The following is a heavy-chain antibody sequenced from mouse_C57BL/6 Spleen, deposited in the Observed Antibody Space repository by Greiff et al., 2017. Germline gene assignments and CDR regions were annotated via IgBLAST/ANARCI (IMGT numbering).Heavy chain of an antibody. CDR2: INPNNGGT. J-gene: IGHJ1*03. V-gene: IGHV1-26*01. CDR1: GYTFTDYY. D-gene: IGHD1-1*01. Sequence: VQLQQSGPELVKPGASVKISCKATGYTFTDYYMNWVQQSHGKSLEWIGDINPNNGGTSYNQKFKGKATLTVDKSSSTAYMELGSLTSEDSAVYYCARHCGSSYWYFDVWGTGTTVTVSS. CDR3: ARHCGSSYWYFDV.